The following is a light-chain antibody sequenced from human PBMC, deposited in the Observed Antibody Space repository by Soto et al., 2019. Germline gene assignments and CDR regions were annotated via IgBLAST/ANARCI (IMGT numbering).Light chain of an antibody. CDR1: QSLTSTF. J-gene: IGKJ1*01. CDR2: GAS. CDR3: QVYGSSHRT. V-gene: IGKV3-20*01. Sequence: EIVLTQSPGTLSLSPGERATLSCRASQSLTSTFLAWYQQKPSQAPRLLIYGASNRATGIPDRFSGSGSGTDFTLAIRRVGPEDFAVYYCQVYGSSHRTFGQGTKVEIK.